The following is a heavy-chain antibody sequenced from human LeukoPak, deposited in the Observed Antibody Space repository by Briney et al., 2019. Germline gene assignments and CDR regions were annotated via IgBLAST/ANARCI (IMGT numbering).Heavy chain of an antibody. CDR1: GGSISSGGYY. CDR3: AVADTAMVNYYYYGMDV. CDR2: IYYCGST. D-gene: IGHD5-18*01. Sequence: SETLSLTCTVSGGSISSGGYYWSWIRQPPGKGLEWIGYIYYCGSTNYNPSLKSRVTISVDTSKNQFSLKLSSVTAADTAVYYCAVADTAMVNYYYYGMDVWGHGTTVTVSS. J-gene: IGHJ6*02. V-gene: IGHV4-61*08.